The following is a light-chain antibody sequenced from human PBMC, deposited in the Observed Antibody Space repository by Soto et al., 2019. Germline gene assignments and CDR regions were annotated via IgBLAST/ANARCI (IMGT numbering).Light chain of an antibody. V-gene: IGLV2-23*01. CDR1: SSDIGSYNL. J-gene: IGLJ3*02. Sequence: QSALTQPASVSGSPGQSITISCTGTSSDIGSYNLVSWYQQHPGKGPKLIIYEYNKRPSGASNRFSGSKSGNTASLTISGLQAEDEADYYCCSYAGDSTWVFGGGTKLTVL. CDR3: CSYAGDSTWV. CDR2: EYN.